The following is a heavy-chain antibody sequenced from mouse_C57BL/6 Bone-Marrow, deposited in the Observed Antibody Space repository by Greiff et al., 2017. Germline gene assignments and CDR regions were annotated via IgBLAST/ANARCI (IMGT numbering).Heavy chain of an antibody. CDR1: GFSLTSYA. CDR3: ARLTGYFDY. CDR2: IWTGGGT. Sequence: VMLVESGPGLVAPSQSLSITCTVSGFSLTSYAISWVRQPPGKGLEWLGVIWTGGGTNYNSALKSRLSISKDNSKSQVFLKMNRLQTDDTAGYYCARLTGYFDYWGQGTTLTVSS. V-gene: IGHV2-9-1*01. D-gene: IGHD4-1*01. J-gene: IGHJ2*01.